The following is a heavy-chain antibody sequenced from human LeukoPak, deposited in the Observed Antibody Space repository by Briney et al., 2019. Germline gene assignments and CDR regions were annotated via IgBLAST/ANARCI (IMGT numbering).Heavy chain of an antibody. CDR3: ARDFSGSYKGYFDY. V-gene: IGHV4-31*03. J-gene: IGHJ4*02. CDR2: IYYSGST. CDR1: GGSISSGGYY. Sequence: SQTLSLTCTVSGGSISSGGYYWSWIRQHPGKGLEWIGYIYYSGSTYYNPSLKSRVTISVDTSKNQLSLKLSSVTAADTAVYYCARDFSGSYKGYFDYWGQGTLVTVSS. D-gene: IGHD1-26*01.